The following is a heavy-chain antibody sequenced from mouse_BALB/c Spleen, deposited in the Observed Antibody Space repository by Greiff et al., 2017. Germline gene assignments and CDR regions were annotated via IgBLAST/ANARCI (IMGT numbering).Heavy chain of an antibody. Sequence: EVKLVESGGGLVKPGGSLKLSCAASGFTFSSYTMSWVRQTPEKRLEWVATISSGGSYTYYPDSVKGRFTISRDNAKNILYLQMNSLKSEDTAMYYCTRDRGYGYDGAWFAYWGQETLVTVSA. CDR2: ISSGGSYT. CDR1: GFTFSSYT. D-gene: IGHD2-2*01. V-gene: IGHV5-6-4*01. J-gene: IGHJ3*01. CDR3: TRDRGYGYDGAWFAY.